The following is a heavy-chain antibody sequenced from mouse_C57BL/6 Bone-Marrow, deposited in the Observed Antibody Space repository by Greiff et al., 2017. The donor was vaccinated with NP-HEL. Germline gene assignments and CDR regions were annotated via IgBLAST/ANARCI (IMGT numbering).Heavy chain of an antibody. J-gene: IGHJ3*01. D-gene: IGHD1-1*01. CDR1: GYTFTTYW. V-gene: IGHV1-50*01. Sequence: HVQLQQPGAELVKPGASVKLSCKASGYTFTTYWMQWVKQRPGQGLEWIGEIDPSDSYTNYNQKFKGKATLTVDTSSSTAYMQLSSLTSEDSAVYYCARNAYYGRSYEFAYWGQGTLVTVSA. CDR3: ARNAYYGRSYEFAY. CDR2: IDPSDSYT.